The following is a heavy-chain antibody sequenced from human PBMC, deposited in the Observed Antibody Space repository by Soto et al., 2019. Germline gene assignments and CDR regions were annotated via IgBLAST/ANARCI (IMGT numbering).Heavy chain of an antibody. CDR3: ARGTLIYYYGMDV. D-gene: IGHD2-8*01. V-gene: IGHV4-34*01. J-gene: IGHJ6*02. CDR2: INHSGST. CDR1: GGSFSGYY. Sequence: KPSETLSLTCAVYGGSFSGYYWSWIRQPPGKGLEWIGEINHSGSTNYNPSLKSRVTISVDTSKNQFSLKLSSVTAADTAVYYCARGTLIYYYGMDVWGQGTTVTVSS.